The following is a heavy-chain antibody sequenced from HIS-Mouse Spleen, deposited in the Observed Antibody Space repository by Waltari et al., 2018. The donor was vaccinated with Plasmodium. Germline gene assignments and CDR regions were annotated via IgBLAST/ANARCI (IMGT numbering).Heavy chain of an antibody. Sequence: QVQLVQSGAEVKKPGASVKVSCKASGYTFTGYYMHWVRQAPGQGLEWMGWINPNSVGPNYAQKFQGRVTMTRDTSISTAYMELSRLRSDDTAVYYCARDLAAAGHFDYWGQGTLVTVSS. V-gene: IGHV1-2*02. CDR3: ARDLAAAGHFDY. CDR1: GYTFTGYY. CDR2: INPNSVGP. J-gene: IGHJ4*02. D-gene: IGHD6-13*01.